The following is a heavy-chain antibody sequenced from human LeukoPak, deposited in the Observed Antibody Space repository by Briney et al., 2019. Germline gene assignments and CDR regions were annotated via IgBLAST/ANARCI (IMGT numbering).Heavy chain of an antibody. CDR1: GGSFSGYY. CDR2: INHSGST. Sequence: SETLSLTCAVYGGSFSGYYWSWIRQPPGKGLEWIGDINHSGSTNYNPSLKSRVTISADTSKNQFSLKLSSVTAADTAVYYCARDVNCGGDFYSAGFDYWGQGTLVTVSS. J-gene: IGHJ4*02. V-gene: IGHV4-34*01. D-gene: IGHD2-21*02. CDR3: ARDVNCGGDFYSAGFDY.